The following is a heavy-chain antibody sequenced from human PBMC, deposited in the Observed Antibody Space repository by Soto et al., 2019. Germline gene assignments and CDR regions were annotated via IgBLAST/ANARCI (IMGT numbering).Heavy chain of an antibody. CDR1: GGSISSGGYY. V-gene: IGHV4-31*03. Sequence: SETLSLTCTVSGGSISSGGYYWSWIRQHPGKGLEWIGYIYYSGSTYYNPSLKSRVTISVDTSKNQFSLKLSSVTAADTAVYYCARSPSVTTSPLEPWWYFDLWGRGTLVTVSS. J-gene: IGHJ2*01. CDR2: IYYSGST. CDR3: ARSPSVTTSPLEPWWYFDL. D-gene: IGHD4-17*01.